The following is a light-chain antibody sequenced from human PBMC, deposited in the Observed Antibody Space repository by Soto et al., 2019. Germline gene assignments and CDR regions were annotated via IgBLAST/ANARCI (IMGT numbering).Light chain of an antibody. CDR3: QQYENWPPWT. J-gene: IGKJ1*01. CDR1: QSVKNN. Sequence: IVLTQSPATLSVSPGDSATLSCRASQSVKNNLAWYQQRPGQPPRLLIYGSSTRGFGVPARFSGSGSGTEFTLTINNLQSEDFVVYFCQQYENWPPWTFGPGTTVDVK. CDR2: GSS. V-gene: IGKV3-15*01.